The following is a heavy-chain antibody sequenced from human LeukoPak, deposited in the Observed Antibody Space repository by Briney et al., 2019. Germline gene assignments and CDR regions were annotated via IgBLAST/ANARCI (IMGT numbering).Heavy chain of an antibody. Sequence: SVKVSCKASGGTFSSYAISWVRQAPGQGLEWMGGIIPVFGTANYAQKFQGRVTITADESTSTAYMELSSLRSEDTAVYYCARDGDYSSSFAFDIWGQGTMVTVSS. J-gene: IGHJ3*02. CDR2: IIPVFGTA. V-gene: IGHV1-69*13. D-gene: IGHD6-6*01. CDR1: GGTFSSYA. CDR3: ARDGDYSSSFAFDI.